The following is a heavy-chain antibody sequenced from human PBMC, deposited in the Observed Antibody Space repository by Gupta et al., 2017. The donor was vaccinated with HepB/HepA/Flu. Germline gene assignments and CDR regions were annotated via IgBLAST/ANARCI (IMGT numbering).Heavy chain of an antibody. CDR1: GLSFSSYC. Sequence: EVQLVESGGGLVKPGGSLRLSCAASGLSFSSYCMNWVCSAPGQGPEWVSSISSSSSYIYYADSVKGRFTISRDNAKNSLYLQMNSLRAEDTAVYYCARAGKDSSWYDQIYYYYYMDVWGKGTTVTVSS. CDR3: ARAGKDSSWYDQIYYYYYMDV. CDR2: ISSSSSYI. J-gene: IGHJ6*03. D-gene: IGHD6-13*01. V-gene: IGHV3-21*01.